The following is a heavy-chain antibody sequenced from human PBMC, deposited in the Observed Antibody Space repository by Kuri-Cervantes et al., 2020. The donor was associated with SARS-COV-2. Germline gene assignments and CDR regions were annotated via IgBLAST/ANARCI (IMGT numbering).Heavy chain of an antibody. V-gene: IGHV3-23*01. J-gene: IGHJ6*03. CDR1: GFTFSSYP. D-gene: IGHD5-24*01. Sequence: GESLKISCATSGFTFSSYPMSWVRQAPGKGLDWVSTISGGGGSTYYADSVKGRFTISRDNSKNTLSLQMNSLRAEDTAVYFCAKDSRWKPLEGYYYYYYMDFWGKGNTV. CDR2: ISGGGGST. CDR3: AKDSRWKPLEGYYYYYYMDF.